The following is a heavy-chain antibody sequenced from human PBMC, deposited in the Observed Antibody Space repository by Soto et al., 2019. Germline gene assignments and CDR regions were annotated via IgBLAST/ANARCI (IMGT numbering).Heavy chain of an antibody. V-gene: IGHV4-34*01. CDR2: INPSGTT. CDR1: GGSFSGYY. D-gene: IGHD5-12*01. CDR3: ASRTIVAGGWFDS. J-gene: IGHJ5*01. Sequence: PSETLSLTCAVYGGSFSGYYWSWIRQPPGKGLEWIGDINPSGTTNYNPSLKSRVTISVDTSKNQFSLKLSSVTATDTAVYYCASRTIVAGGWFDSWGQGNLVTVSS.